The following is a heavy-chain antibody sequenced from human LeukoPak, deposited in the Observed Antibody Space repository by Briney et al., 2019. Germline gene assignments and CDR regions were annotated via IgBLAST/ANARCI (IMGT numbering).Heavy chain of an antibody. CDR2: IYYSGST. Sequence: SETLSLTCTVSGGSISSYYWSWIRQPPGKGVEWIGYIYYSGSTNYNPSLKSRVTMSVDTSKNQFSLKLSSVTAADTAVYYCARLSTVTTSFDYWGQGTLVTVSS. CDR3: ARLSTVTTSFDY. J-gene: IGHJ4*02. CDR1: GGSISSYY. D-gene: IGHD4-17*01. V-gene: IGHV4-59*12.